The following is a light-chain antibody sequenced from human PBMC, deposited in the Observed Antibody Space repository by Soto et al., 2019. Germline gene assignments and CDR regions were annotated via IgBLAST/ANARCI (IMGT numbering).Light chain of an antibody. V-gene: IGLV2-14*01. Sequence: QSALTQPASVSGSPGQSITVSCTGTSSDVGAYNFVSWHQQHPGKAPKLMIYEVSNRPSGVSNRFSGSKSGNTASLTISGLQAEDEADYYCTSYRSNSTLVVFGGGTKLTVL. CDR2: EVS. J-gene: IGLJ2*01. CDR1: SSDVGAYNF. CDR3: TSYRSNSTLVV.